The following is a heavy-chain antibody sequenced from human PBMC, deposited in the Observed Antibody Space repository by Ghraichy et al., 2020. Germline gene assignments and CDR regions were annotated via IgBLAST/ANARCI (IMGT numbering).Heavy chain of an antibody. V-gene: IGHV1-3*04. CDR1: GFTLSRQG. CDR3: ARVSLMSWLPPQPFDI. Sequence: ASVKVSCKASGFTLSRQGVHWVRQAPGQRLEWMGWINTDDGNTKYSREFQGRVTFTRDTSASTAYMELGSLRSEDTAVYYGARVSLMSWLPPQPFDIWGQGTLVTVSS. D-gene: IGHD5-18*01. CDR2: INTDDGNT. J-gene: IGHJ4*02.